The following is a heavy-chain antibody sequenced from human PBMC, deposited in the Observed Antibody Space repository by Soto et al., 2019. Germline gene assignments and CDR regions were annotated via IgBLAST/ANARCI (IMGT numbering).Heavy chain of an antibody. J-gene: IGHJ6*02. D-gene: IGHD3-10*01. V-gene: IGHV1-69*06. CDR2: IIPIFGTA. Sequence: QVQLVQSGAEVKKPGSSVKVSCNASGGTFSSYAISWVRQAPGQGLEWMGGIIPIFGTANYAQKFQGRVTITADKSTSTAYMELSSLRSEDTAVYYCARGGGSGSYSYYYYGMDVWGQGTTVTVSS. CDR1: GGTFSSYA. CDR3: ARGGGSGSYSYYYYGMDV.